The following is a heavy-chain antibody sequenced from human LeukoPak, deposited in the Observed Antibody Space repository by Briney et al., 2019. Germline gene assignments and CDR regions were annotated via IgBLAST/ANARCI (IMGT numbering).Heavy chain of an antibody. CDR3: ARGRGLSMIRGVIFDY. CDR1: GGTFSSYA. Sequence: ASVKVSCEASGGTFSSYAISWVRQAPGQGLEWMGGIIPIFGTANYAQKFQGRITITADESTSTAYMELSSLRSEDTAVYYCARGRGLSMIRGVIFDYWGQGTRVTVSS. V-gene: IGHV1-69*13. CDR2: IIPIFGTA. D-gene: IGHD3-10*01. J-gene: IGHJ4*02.